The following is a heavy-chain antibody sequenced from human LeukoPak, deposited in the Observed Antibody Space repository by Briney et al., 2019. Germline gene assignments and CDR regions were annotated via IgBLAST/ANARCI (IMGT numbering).Heavy chain of an antibody. CDR1: GFTFSSYA. CDR3: AKRNGGNSGAFDY. D-gene: IGHD4-23*01. Sequence: GGSLRLSCAASGFTFSSYAMSWVRQAPGKGLEWVSLISGNGVGTYYADSVKGRFTISRDNSKNTVYLQMNSLRAEDTAVDYCAKRNGGNSGAFDYWGRGTLVTVSS. CDR2: ISGNGVGT. J-gene: IGHJ4*02. V-gene: IGHV3-23*01.